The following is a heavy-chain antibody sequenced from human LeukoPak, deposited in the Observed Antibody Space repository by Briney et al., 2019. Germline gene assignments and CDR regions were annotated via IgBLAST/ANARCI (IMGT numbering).Heavy chain of an antibody. J-gene: IGHJ4*02. CDR2: IYYSGST. D-gene: IGHD6-6*01. CDR1: AGSISSGGYY. CDR3: ARAQEYSSSSFYFDY. Sequence: ASETLSLTCTVSAGSISSGGYYWSWLRQHPGKGLEWIGYIYYSGSTYNNPSLKSQLTISVDASKNQSSQKLSSVTAADTAVYYCARAQEYSSSSFYFDYWGQGTLVSVSS. V-gene: IGHV4-31*01.